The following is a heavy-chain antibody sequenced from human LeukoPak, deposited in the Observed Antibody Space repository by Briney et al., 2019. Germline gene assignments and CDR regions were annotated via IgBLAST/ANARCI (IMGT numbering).Heavy chain of an antibody. CDR2: FGPEDGET. D-gene: IGHD3-10*01. CDR3: ATIDYGSGSYDAFDI. Sequence: ASVKVSCKVSGYTLTELSMHWVRQAPGKGLEWMGGFGPEDGETIYAQKFQGRVTMTEDTSTDTAYMELSSLRSEDTAVYYCATIDYGSGSYDAFDIWGQGTMVTVSS. J-gene: IGHJ3*02. V-gene: IGHV1-24*01. CDR1: GYTLTELS.